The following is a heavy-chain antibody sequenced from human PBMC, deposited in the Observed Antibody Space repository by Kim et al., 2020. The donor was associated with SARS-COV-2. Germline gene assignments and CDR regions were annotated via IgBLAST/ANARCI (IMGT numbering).Heavy chain of an antibody. J-gene: IGHJ4*02. CDR1: GSYI. CDR3: ATEGGTSGRCGYFDS. D-gene: IGHD2-15*01. Sequence: GGSLRLSCVTSGSYILHWVRQAPGKGLEWVAAMSFDGFSKYFVDSVKGRFTISRDNSKNTVYLELNSLRDEDSAVYYCATEGGTSGRCGYFDSWGQGTLV. CDR2: MSFDGFSK. V-gene: IGHV3-30-3*01.